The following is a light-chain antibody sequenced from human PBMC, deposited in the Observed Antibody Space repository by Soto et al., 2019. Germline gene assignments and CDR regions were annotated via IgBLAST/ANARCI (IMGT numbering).Light chain of an antibody. CDR1: QSVSSSY. CDR2: GAS. V-gene: IGKV3D-20*02. J-gene: IGKJ1*01. Sequence: EVVMTQSPATPSASPGERATLSCRASQSVSSSYLAWYQQTPGQAPRLLIYGASRRATGIPARFSGSGSGTDFTLTISSLEPEDFAVYYCQQRSNWWTFGQGTKVDIK. CDR3: QQRSNWWT.